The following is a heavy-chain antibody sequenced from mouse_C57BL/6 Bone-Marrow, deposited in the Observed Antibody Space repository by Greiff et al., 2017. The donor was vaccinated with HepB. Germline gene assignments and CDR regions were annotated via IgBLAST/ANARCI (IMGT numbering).Heavy chain of an antibody. CDR1: GFTFSSYA. CDR3: TTTTSLLPFAY. V-gene: IGHV5-9-1*02. J-gene: IGHJ3*01. D-gene: IGHD6-1*01. CDR2: ISSGGDYI. Sequence: EVQLQESGEGLVKPGGSLKLSCAASGFTFSSYAMSWVRQTPEKRLEWVAYISSGGDYIYYADTVKGRFTISRDNARNTLYLQMSSLKSEDTAMYYCTTTTSLLPFAYWGQGTLVTVSA.